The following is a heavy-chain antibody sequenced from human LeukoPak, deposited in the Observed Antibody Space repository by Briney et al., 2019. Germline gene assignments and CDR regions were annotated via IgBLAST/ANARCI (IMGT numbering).Heavy chain of an antibody. J-gene: IGHJ6*03. V-gene: IGHV3-23*01. CDR2: ISGSGGST. Sequence: GGSLRLSCAASGFTFSSYAMSWVRQAPGKGLEWVSAISGSGGSTYYADSVKGRFTISRDNSKNTLYLQMNSLRADDTAVYYCAKDGYDYYYYYMDVWGKGTTVTVSS. CDR3: AKDGYDYYYYYMDV. CDR1: GFTFSSYA. D-gene: IGHD1-1*01.